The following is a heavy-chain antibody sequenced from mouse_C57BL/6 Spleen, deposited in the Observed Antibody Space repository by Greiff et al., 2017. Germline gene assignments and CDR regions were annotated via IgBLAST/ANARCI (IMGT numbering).Heavy chain of an antibody. CDR2: IWSDGST. CDR1: GFSLTSYG. CDR3: ARHSGQRDYFDY. D-gene: IGHD1-3*01. Sequence: VKLMESGPGLVAPSQSLSITCTVSGFSLTSYGVHWVRQPPGKGLEWLVVIWSDGSTTYNSALKSRLSISKDNSKRQVFLKMNSLHTDDTAMYYCARHSGQRDYFDYWGQGTTLTVSS. V-gene: IGHV2-6-1*01. J-gene: IGHJ2*01.